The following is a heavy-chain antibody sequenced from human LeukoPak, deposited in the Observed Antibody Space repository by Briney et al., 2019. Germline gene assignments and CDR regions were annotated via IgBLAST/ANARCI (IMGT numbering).Heavy chain of an antibody. J-gene: IGHJ4*02. V-gene: IGHV3-74*01. CDR1: GFTFSTYV. D-gene: IGHD6-19*01. CDR3: ARASQWLAFDY. Sequence: GGSLRLSCAASGFTFSTYVMHWVRQVPGKGLMWVSRISHDGTDTSYADSVKGRFTISRDSSTNTLYLQMNSLRAEDTAVYFCARASQWLAFDYWGQGTLVTVSS. CDR2: ISHDGTDT.